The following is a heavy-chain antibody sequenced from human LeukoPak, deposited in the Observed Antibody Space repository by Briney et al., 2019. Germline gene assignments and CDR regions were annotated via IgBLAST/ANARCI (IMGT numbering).Heavy chain of an antibody. Sequence: SETLSLTSTVSGGSISSGGYYWSWIRQHPGKGPEWIGYIHHGGSTYYNPSLKSRVSISVDTSMNQFSLNLTSVTAADTAIYFCARVVGDYFDYWGQGTLVTVSS. CDR1: GGSISSGGYY. V-gene: IGHV4-31*03. J-gene: IGHJ4*02. CDR3: ARVVGDYFDY. CDR2: IHHGGST. D-gene: IGHD1-26*01.